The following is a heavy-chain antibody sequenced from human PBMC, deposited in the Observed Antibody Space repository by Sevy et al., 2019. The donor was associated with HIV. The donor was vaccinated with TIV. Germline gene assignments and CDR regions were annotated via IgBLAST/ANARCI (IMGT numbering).Heavy chain of an antibody. CDR2: INSDGSSA. Sequence: GGSLRLSCATSGLIFKNYWMHWVRQVPGKGLVWVSGINSDGSSATYADSVKGRFTISRDNAKNTLYLQMNSLRAEDTAMYYCARSPNVHRGWGQGTLVTVSS. CDR1: GLIFKNYW. J-gene: IGHJ4*02. V-gene: IGHV3-74*01. D-gene: IGHD3-10*01. CDR3: ARSPNVHRG.